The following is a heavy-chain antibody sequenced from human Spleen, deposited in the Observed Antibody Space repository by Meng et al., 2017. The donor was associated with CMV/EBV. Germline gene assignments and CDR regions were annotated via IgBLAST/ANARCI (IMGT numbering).Heavy chain of an antibody. J-gene: IGHJ4*02. CDR3: ARVGYNYGYDY. CDR1: GYTFTNYG. CDR2: ISPYNGNT. Sequence: SCNASGYTFTNYGICWVRQAPGQGLEWMGWISPYNGNTNYGQKVHGRVTMTTDISTSTAYMELRSLRSDDTAVYYCARVGYNYGYDYWGQGTLVTVSS. D-gene: IGHD5-24*01. V-gene: IGHV1-18*01.